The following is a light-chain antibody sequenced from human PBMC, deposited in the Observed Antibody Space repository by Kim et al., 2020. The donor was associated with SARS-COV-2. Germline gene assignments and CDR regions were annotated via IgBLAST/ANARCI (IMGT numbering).Light chain of an antibody. V-gene: IGKV3-20*01. CDR3: QEYGTFLFT. J-gene: IGKJ1*01. Sequence: EIVLTQSPGTLSFSPGERVTLSCRASQTVRSNFLAWYQQKPGQAPRLLIYGTSTRAAGIPDRFSGSGSGTVFTLTSDRQEPEDFAIYYRQEYGTFLFTFGQGTKVDIK. CDR1: QTVRSNF. CDR2: GTS.